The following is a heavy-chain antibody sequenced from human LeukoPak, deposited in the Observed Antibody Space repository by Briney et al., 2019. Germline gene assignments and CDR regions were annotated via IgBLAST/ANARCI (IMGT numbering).Heavy chain of an antibody. CDR3: ARGVVVVAASWFDP. Sequence: GGSLRLSCAASGFTFSSYWMSWVRQAPGKGLEWVANIKQDGSEKYYVDSVKGRFTISRDNAKNSLYLQMNSLRAEDTAVYYCARGVVVVAASWFDPWGQGTLVTVSS. D-gene: IGHD2-15*01. V-gene: IGHV3-7*01. CDR1: GFTFSSYW. J-gene: IGHJ5*02. CDR2: IKQDGSEK.